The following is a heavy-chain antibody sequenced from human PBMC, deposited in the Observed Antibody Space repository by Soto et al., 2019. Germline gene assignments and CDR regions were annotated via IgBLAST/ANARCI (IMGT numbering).Heavy chain of an antibody. V-gene: IGHV3-33*01. J-gene: IGHJ4*02. CDR3: ARAGHDYGAGFDY. CDR1: GFTFSSYG. CDR2: IWYDGSNK. D-gene: IGHD4-17*01. Sequence: GGSLRLSCTASGFTFSSYGMHWVRQAPGKGLEWVAVIWYDGSNKYYADSVKGRFTISRDNSKNTLYLQMNSLRAEDTAVYYCARAGHDYGAGFDYWGQGTLVTVSS.